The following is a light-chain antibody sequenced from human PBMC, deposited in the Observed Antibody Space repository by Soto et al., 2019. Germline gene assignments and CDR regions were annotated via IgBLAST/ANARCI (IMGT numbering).Light chain of an antibody. V-gene: IGLV2-14*03. J-gene: IGLJ1*01. Sequence: QSALTQPASVSGSPGQSITISCTGTSSDVGAYIYVSWYQHHPGKAPKVMIYDVTNRPSGVSDRFSGSKSGNTASLTISGLQAEDEADYYCCSYTSSRTYVFGTGTKVTVL. CDR1: SSDVGAYIY. CDR3: CSYTSSRTYV. CDR2: DVT.